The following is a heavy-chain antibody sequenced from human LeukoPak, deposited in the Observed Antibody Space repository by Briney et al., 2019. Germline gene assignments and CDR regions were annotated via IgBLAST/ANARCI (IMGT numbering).Heavy chain of an antibody. CDR1: GGTFSSYA. J-gene: IGHJ5*02. Sequence: ASVKVSCKASGGTFSSYAISCVRQAPGQGLEWMGRIIPIFGIANYAQKFQGRVTITADKSTSTAYMELSSLRSEDTAVYYCARDRSPVEMATIGGWFDPWGQGTLVTVSS. V-gene: IGHV1-69*04. D-gene: IGHD5-24*01. CDR2: IIPIFGIA. CDR3: ARDRSPVEMATIGGWFDP.